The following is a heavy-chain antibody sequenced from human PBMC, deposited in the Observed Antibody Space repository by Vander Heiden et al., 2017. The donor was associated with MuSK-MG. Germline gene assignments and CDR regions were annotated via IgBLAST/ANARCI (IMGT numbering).Heavy chain of an antibody. CDR1: GGSISSYS. CDR3: ARRDSSLWYFDL. V-gene: IGHV4-59*01. Sequence: QVQLQESGPGLVKPSEPLSLTCTVSGGSISSYSWSWIRQPPGKGLEWIGYIYYSGSTNYNPSLKSRVTISVDTSKNQFSLKLSSVTAADTAVYYCARRDSSLWYFDLWGRGTLVTVSS. CDR2: IYYSGST. J-gene: IGHJ2*01. D-gene: IGHD2-21*02.